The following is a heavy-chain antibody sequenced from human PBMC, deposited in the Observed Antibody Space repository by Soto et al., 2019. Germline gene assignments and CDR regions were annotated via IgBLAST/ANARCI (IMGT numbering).Heavy chain of an antibody. Sequence: PGGSLRLSCTASGFTFSSYAMTWIRQAPGKGLEWISFIRSKAYDETAEYAASDKRRFSISRDDSKGIAYLQMNSLKTEDTALYYCSRGANYDTNGYTYYSNYWGRGTRVTGSS. D-gene: IGHD3-22*01. CDR2: IRSKAYDETA. CDR1: GFTFSSYA. V-gene: IGHV3-49*03. CDR3: SRGANYDTNGYTYYSNY. J-gene: IGHJ4*02.